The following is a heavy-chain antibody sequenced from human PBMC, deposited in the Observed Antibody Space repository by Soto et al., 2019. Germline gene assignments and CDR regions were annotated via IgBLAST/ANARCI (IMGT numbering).Heavy chain of an antibody. Sequence: ASVKVSCKASGYTFTSYYMHWVRQAPGQGLEWMGIINPSGGSTSYAQKFQGRVTMTRDTSTSTVYMELSSLRSEDTAVYYCARERSPVAGYYYYYYMDVWGKGTTVTV. CDR3: ARERSPVAGYYYYYYMDV. J-gene: IGHJ6*03. V-gene: IGHV1-46*03. CDR2: INPSGGST. D-gene: IGHD6-19*01. CDR1: GYTFTSYY.